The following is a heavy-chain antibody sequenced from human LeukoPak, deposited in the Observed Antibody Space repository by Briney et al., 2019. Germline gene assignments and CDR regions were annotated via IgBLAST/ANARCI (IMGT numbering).Heavy chain of an antibody. J-gene: IGHJ5*02. V-gene: IGHV3-7*05. CDR1: GFTFTSYW. CDR2: IRQDGSEK. D-gene: IGHD3-3*01. CDR3: ARENVDYDFWSGYPNWFDP. Sequence: GESLRLSCAVSGFTFTSYWMSWVRQAPGKGLEWVANIRQDGSEKYYVDSVKGRFSISRDNAKKSLYLQMNSLRADDTAVYYCARENVDYDFWSGYPNWFDPWGQGTLVTVSS.